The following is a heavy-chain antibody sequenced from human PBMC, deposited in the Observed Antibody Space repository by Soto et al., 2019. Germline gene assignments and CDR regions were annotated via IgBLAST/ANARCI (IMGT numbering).Heavy chain of an antibody. Sequence: QVQLVESGGGVVQPGRSLRLSCAASGFDFSTYGMHWVRQAPGKGPEWVAVIWYDGSNKYYADSVRGRFIISRDNSKSTLFLQLNRLRAQDTAVYYCARAGGPFDYWGQGSLVTVSS. D-gene: IGHD2-15*01. CDR1: GFDFSTYG. CDR2: IWYDGSNK. V-gene: IGHV3-33*01. CDR3: ARAGGPFDY. J-gene: IGHJ4*02.